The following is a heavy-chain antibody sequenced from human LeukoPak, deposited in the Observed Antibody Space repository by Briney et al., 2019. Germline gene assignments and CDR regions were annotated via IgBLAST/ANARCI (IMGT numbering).Heavy chain of an antibody. D-gene: IGHD5-12*01. CDR2: FDPEDGET. CDR1: GYTLTELA. CDR3: AREGVSGDQAPYFDY. V-gene: IGHV1-24*01. Sequence: GASVKVSCKVSGYTLTELAMHWVRQAPGKGLEWMGGFDPEDGETIYAQKFQGRVTMTEDTSTDTAYMELSSLRSDDTAVYYCAREGVSGDQAPYFDYWGQGTLVTVSS. J-gene: IGHJ4*02.